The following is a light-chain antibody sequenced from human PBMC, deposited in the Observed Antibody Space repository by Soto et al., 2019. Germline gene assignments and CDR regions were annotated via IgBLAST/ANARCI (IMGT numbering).Light chain of an antibody. CDR1: SSDVGGFNY. V-gene: IGLV2-14*01. CDR2: DVS. Sequence: QSVLTQPASVSGSPGQSITISCTGTSSDVGGFNYVSWYQQHPGKVPKLMIYDVSNRPSGVSNRFSGSKSGNTASLTISGLQAEDEADYYCSSYTSTSTRVFGGGTKRTVL. J-gene: IGLJ3*02. CDR3: SSYTSTSTRV.